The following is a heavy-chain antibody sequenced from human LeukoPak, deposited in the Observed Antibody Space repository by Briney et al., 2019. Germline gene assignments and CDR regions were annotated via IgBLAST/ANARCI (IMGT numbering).Heavy chain of an antibody. D-gene: IGHD6-13*01. Sequence: ETGGSLRLSCAASGFTFSSYAMNWVRQAPGKGLEWVSAISGSGGTYYADSVKGRFTISRDNSKNTLYLQMNNLRAEDTAINYCAKKGLASAGRPPYFDYWGQGALVTVPS. V-gene: IGHV3-23*01. J-gene: IGHJ4*02. CDR3: AKKGLASAGRPPYFDY. CDR1: GFTFSSYA. CDR2: ISGSGGT.